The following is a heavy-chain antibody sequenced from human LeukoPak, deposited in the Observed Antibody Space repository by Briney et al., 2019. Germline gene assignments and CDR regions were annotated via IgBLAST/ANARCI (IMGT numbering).Heavy chain of an antibody. CDR1: GYTFSDYY. Sequence: GASVKGSCKASGYTFSDYYLHWVRQAPGQGLEWMGWINPNSGGTNFAQKFRGRVTMTRDTSITTAYMELTSLKSDDTAVYYCARGGVRTAASSLGYWGQGTLVTVSS. CDR2: INPNSGGT. V-gene: IGHV1-2*02. J-gene: IGHJ4*01. CDR3: ARGGVRTAASSLGY. D-gene: IGHD6-13*01.